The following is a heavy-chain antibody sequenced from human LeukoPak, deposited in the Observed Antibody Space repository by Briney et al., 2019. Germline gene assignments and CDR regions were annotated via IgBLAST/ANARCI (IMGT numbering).Heavy chain of an antibody. J-gene: IGHJ6*02. CDR3: ARDLPPYSSGWSVYGMDV. V-gene: IGHV3-30-3*01. CDR2: ISYDGSNK. Sequence: PGRSLRLSCAASGFTFSSYAMHWVRQAPGKGLEWVAVISYDGSNKYYADSVKGRFTISRDNSKNTLYLQMNSLRAADTAVYYCARDLPPYSSGWSVYGMDVWGQGTTVTVS. CDR1: GFTFSSYA. D-gene: IGHD6-19*01.